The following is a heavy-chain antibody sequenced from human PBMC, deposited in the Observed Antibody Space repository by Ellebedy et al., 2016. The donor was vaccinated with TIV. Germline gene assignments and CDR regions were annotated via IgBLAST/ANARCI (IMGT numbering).Heavy chain of an antibody. Sequence: PGGSLRLSCTGSGYTFINYWIGWVRQIPGKGLEWMGIIFPADSDTRYSPSFQGQVTISVDKSINTASLQWSSLKASDSAMYYCARHVGNGSHFDYWGQGTLVTVSS. CDR1: GYTFINYW. V-gene: IGHV5-51*01. CDR2: IFPADSDT. J-gene: IGHJ4*02. CDR3: ARHVGNGSHFDY. D-gene: IGHD5-24*01.